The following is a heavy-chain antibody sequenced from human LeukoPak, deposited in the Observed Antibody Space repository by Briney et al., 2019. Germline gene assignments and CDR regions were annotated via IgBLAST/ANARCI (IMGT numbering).Heavy chain of an antibody. J-gene: IGHJ5*02. CDR1: GGSFSGYY. D-gene: IGHD3-3*02. Sequence: SETLSLTCAVYGGSFSGYYWSWIRQPPGKGLEWIGEINHSGSTNYNPSLKSRVTISVDTSKNQFSLKLSSVTAADTAVYYCARGPIRPHFVFDPWGQGTLVSASS. CDR3: ARGPIRPHFVFDP. V-gene: IGHV4-34*01. CDR2: INHSGST.